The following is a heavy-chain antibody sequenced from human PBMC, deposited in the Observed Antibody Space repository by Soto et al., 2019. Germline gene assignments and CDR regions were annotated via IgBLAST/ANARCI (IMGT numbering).Heavy chain of an antibody. CDR2: INHSGST. CDR3: ARGSGLLKYNWNYWLPYGMDV. Sequence: KTSETLSLTCAVYGGSFSGYYWSWIRQPPGKGLEWIGEINHSGSTNYNPSLKSRVTISVDTSKNQFSLKLSSVTAADTAVYYCARGSGLLKYNWNYWLPYGMDVWGQGTTVTVSS. J-gene: IGHJ6*02. V-gene: IGHV4-34*01. D-gene: IGHD1-7*01. CDR1: GGSFSGYY.